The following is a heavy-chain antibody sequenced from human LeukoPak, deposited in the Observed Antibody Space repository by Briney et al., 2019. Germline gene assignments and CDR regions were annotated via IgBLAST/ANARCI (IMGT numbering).Heavy chain of an antibody. Sequence: PGGSLRLSCGASGFTFSGSAMHRVRQASGKGLEWVGRIRSKANSYATAYAASVKGRFTISRDDSKNTAYLQMNSLKTEDTAVYYCTRHPFPGDPNGGWGQGTLVTVSS. CDR1: GFTFSGSA. CDR3: TRHPFPGDPNGG. V-gene: IGHV3-73*01. CDR2: IRSKANSYAT. J-gene: IGHJ4*02. D-gene: IGHD2-21*01.